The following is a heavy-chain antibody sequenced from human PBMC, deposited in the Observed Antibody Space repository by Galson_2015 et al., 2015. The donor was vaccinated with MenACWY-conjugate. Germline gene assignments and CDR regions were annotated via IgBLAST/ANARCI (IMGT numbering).Heavy chain of an antibody. V-gene: IGHV3-74*01. CDR2: INSDGSAA. CDR3: ATYCSSPSCYANGAY. CDR1: GFTFSRYW. Sequence: SLRLSCAASGFTFSRYWMHWVRQSPGKGLVWVSRINSDGSAADYADSVKGRFTISRDNAKNTLYLQMNSLRAEDTAVYYRATYCSSPSCYANGAYWGQGTLVTVSS. D-gene: IGHD2-2*01. J-gene: IGHJ4*02.